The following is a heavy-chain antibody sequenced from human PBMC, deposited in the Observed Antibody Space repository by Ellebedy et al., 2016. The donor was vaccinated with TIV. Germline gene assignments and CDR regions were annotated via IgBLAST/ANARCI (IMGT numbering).Heavy chain of an antibody. D-gene: IGHD3-10*01. Sequence: GESLKISXAASGFSVSNEYMSWVRQAPGKGLEWVSVIYSGGGTDYADSVEGRFTVSRHHSKNTMYLQMNSLRPEDTALYYCARDGTLSGSYSRHDGFDVWGQGTMVAVSS. J-gene: IGHJ3*01. CDR2: IYSGGGT. V-gene: IGHV3-53*04. CDR3: ARDGTLSGSYSRHDGFDV. CDR1: GFSVSNEY.